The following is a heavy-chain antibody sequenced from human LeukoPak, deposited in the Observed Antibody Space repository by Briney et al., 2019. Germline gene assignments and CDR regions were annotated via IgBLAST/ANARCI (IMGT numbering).Heavy chain of an antibody. Sequence: SETLSLTCAVSGYSISSGYYWGWIRQPPGKGLEWIGSIYHSGRSYCKPSLKSRVTISVDTSKNQFSLKMSSVTAADTAVYYCARAHYYYDSSGYYLPRYFDYWGQGTLITVSS. CDR3: ARAHYYYDSSGYYLPRYFDY. CDR1: GYSISSGYY. CDR2: IYHSGRS. D-gene: IGHD3-22*01. J-gene: IGHJ4*02. V-gene: IGHV4-38-2*01.